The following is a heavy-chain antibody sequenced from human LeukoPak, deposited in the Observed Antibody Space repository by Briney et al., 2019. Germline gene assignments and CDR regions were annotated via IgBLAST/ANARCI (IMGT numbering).Heavy chain of an antibody. CDR2: IYYSGST. CDR1: GGSISSSSYY. CDR3: ARDSSGWSFFPAYGY. V-gene: IGHV4-39*01. D-gene: IGHD6-19*01. J-gene: IGHJ4*02. Sequence: SETLSLTCTVSGGSISSSSYYWGWIRQPPGKGLEWIGSIYYSGSTYYNPSLKSRVTIPVDTSKNQFSLKLSSVTAADTAVYYCARDSSGWSFFPAYGYWGQGTLVTVSS.